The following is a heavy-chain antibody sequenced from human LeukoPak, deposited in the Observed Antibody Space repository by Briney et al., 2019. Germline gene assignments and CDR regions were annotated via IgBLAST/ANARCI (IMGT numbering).Heavy chain of an antibody. Sequence: SGPTLVNPTQTLTLTCTFSGFSLSTSGVGVGWIRQPPGKALEWLALIYWNDDKRYSPSLKSRLTITKGTSKNQVVLTMTNMDPVDTATYYCARSGYDFWSRDAFDIWGQGTMVTVSS. CDR3: ARSGYDFWSRDAFDI. D-gene: IGHD3-3*01. V-gene: IGHV2-5*01. CDR1: GFSLSTSGVG. J-gene: IGHJ3*02. CDR2: IYWNDDK.